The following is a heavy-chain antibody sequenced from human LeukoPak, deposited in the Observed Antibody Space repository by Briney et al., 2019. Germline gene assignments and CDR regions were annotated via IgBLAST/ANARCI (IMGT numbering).Heavy chain of an antibody. D-gene: IGHD3-3*01. Sequence: ASVKVSCKASGYTFTSYDISWVRQAPGQGLEWMGRISASNGNTNYAQILQGRVTLTTDTSTSTAYMELRSLTSDDAAVYYCARDNLYYGSDYWGQGTLVTVSS. CDR2: ISASNGNT. J-gene: IGHJ4*02. CDR1: GYTFTSYD. CDR3: ARDNLYYGSDY. V-gene: IGHV1-18*01.